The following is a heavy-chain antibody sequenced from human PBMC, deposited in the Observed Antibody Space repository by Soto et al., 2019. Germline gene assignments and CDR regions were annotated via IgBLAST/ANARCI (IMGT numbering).Heavy chain of an antibody. D-gene: IGHD3-22*01. V-gene: IGHV4-31*03. J-gene: IGHJ4*02. CDR3: ARDSYYYDSSGYYDSGPDY. CDR1: GGSISSGGYY. Sequence: QVQLQESGPGLVKPSQTLSLTCTVSGGSISSGGYYWRWIRQHPGKGLEWIGYIYYSGSTYYNPSLKSRVTISVDTSKNQFSLKLSSVTAADTAVYYCARDSYYYDSSGYYDSGPDYWGQGTLVTVSS. CDR2: IYYSGST.